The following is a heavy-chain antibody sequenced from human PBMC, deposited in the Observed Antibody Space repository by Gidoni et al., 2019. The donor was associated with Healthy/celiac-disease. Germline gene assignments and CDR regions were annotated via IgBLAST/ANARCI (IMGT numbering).Heavy chain of an antibody. CDR1: GFTFDDYA. CDR2: ISWNSGSI. CDR3: AKGIGWFGELYYFDY. J-gene: IGHJ4*02. D-gene: IGHD3-10*01. Sequence: EVQLVESGGGLVQPGRSLRLSCAASGFTFDDYAMHWVRQAPGKGLGWVSGISWNSGSIGYADSVKGRFTISRDNAKNSLYLQMNSLRAEDTALYYCAKGIGWFGELYYFDYWGQGTLVTVSS. V-gene: IGHV3-9*01.